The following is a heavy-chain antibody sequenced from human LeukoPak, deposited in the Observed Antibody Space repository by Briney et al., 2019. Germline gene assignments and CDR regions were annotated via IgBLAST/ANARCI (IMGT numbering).Heavy chain of an antibody. D-gene: IGHD3-22*01. J-gene: IGHJ3*02. V-gene: IGHV3-21*01. CDR1: GFTFSTYR. CDR3: ARQNYYDSSEGAFDI. Sequence: PGGSLRLSCAASGFTFSTYRMNWVRQVPGKGLEWVSSISSSSSYIYYADSVKGRFTISRDNAKNSLFLQMHSLRAEDTAVYYCARQNYYDSSEGAFDIWGQGTMVTVSS. CDR2: ISSSSSYI.